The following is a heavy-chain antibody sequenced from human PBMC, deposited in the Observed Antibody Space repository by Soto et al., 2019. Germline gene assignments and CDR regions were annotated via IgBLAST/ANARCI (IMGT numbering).Heavy chain of an antibody. J-gene: IGHJ5*02. CDR2: ISAYNGST. D-gene: IGHD4-4*01. Sequence: ASVKVSCKASGYTFTSYGISWVRQAPGQELEWMGWISAYNGSTNYAQKLQGRVTMTTDTSTSTAYMELRSLRSDDTAVYYCARGFTDYNCFDPWGQGTLVTVSS. CDR1: GYTFTSYG. V-gene: IGHV1-18*01. CDR3: ARGFTDYNCFDP.